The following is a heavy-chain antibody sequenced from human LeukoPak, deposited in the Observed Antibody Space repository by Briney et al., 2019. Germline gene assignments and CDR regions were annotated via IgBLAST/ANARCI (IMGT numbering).Heavy chain of an antibody. Sequence: GGSLRLSCAASGFTFSSYAMHWVRQAPGEGLEWVAVISYDGSNKYYADSVKGRFTISRDNSKNTLYLQMNSLRAEDTAVYYCARDGVVVAATPPYYFDYWGQGTLVTVSS. CDR3: ARDGVVVAATPPYYFDY. D-gene: IGHD2-15*01. V-gene: IGHV3-30-3*01. J-gene: IGHJ4*02. CDR2: ISYDGSNK. CDR1: GFTFSSYA.